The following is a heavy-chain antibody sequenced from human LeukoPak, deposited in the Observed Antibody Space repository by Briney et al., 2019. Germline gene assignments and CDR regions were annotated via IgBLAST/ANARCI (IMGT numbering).Heavy chain of an antibody. D-gene: IGHD4-17*01. V-gene: IGHV3-30-3*01. CDR1: GFTFSRYA. J-gene: IGHJ4*02. CDR3: AREYGDYDYPIEY. Sequence: GGSLRLSCAASGFTFSRYAMHWVRQAPGKGLEWVAYISFDAYNKYYTDSAKGRFTISRDNSRNTLYLQMNSLRPEDTAVYYCAREYGDYDYPIEYWGQGTLVTVSS. CDR2: ISFDAYNK.